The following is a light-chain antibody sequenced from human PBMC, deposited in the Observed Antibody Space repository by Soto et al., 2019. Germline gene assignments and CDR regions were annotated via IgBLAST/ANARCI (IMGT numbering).Light chain of an antibody. J-gene: IGKJ3*01. Sequence: EIVLTQSPGTLSLSPGERATLYCRASQSVGSDYLAWYQQKPGQAPRLLFYSASRRATGVPDRFSGSGSGTDFTLTISRLEPEDFAVYYCQQYGSSPRTFGPGTKVDIK. CDR2: SAS. CDR3: QQYGSSPRT. V-gene: IGKV3-20*01. CDR1: QSVGSDY.